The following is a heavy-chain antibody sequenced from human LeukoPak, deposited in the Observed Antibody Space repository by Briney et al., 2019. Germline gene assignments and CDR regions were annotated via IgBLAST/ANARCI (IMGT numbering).Heavy chain of an antibody. D-gene: IGHD6-13*01. J-gene: IGHJ4*02. CDR2: IKYDGSQK. CDR1: GFIFSNYW. CDR3: TNSGWSD. Sequence: GGSLRLSCLSSGFIFSNYWMIWVRQAPGKGLEWVASIKYDGSQKYYVDSVKGRFTISRDNAKYSVYLQMNGLRAEDTAVYYCTNSGWSDWGQGTLVTVSS. V-gene: IGHV3-7*01.